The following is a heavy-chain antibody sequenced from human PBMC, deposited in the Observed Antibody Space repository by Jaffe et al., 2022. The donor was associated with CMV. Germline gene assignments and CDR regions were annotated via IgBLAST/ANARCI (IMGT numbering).Heavy chain of an antibody. J-gene: IGHJ5*02. CDR1: SGAINNYY. CDR2: IYYNGNI. Sequence: QVHLQESGPGLVKPSETLSLTCTVSSGAINNYYWSWLRQPPGGALEWIGYIYYNGNINYNPSLRRRVTISIDTSKNQFSLKLNSVTAADTAVYYCASSGAVVAPDPWWFDPWGPGTLVTVSS. V-gene: IGHV4-59*08. CDR3: ASSGAVVAPDPWWFDP. D-gene: IGHD2-15*01.